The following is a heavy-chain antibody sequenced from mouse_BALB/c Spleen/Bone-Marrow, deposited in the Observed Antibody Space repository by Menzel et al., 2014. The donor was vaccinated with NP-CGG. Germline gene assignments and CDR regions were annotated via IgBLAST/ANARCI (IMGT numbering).Heavy chain of an antibody. CDR2: ISNGGGST. D-gene: IGHD2-4*01. CDR1: GFTFSDYY. V-gene: IGHV5-12*01. J-gene: IGHJ4*01. Sequence: EVKVVESGGGSVQPGGSLKLSCAASGFTFSDYYMYWVRQTPEKRLEWVAYISNGGGSTYYPDTIKGRFTISRDNAKNTLFLQMSRLKSEDTAVYFCSTMITTPYALDYGGQGTSVTASS. CDR3: STMITTPYALDY.